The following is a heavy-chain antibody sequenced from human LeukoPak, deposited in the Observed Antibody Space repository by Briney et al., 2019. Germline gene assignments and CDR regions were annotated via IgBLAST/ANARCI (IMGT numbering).Heavy chain of an antibody. CDR3: AKDKDTPATAQPQRGYFES. V-gene: IGHV3-33*06. Sequence: GESLRLSCAASGFPFSGSGMHWVRQAPGKGLEWVAVIWYDGSHQYYADSVKGRFTISRDNSKNTLDLQMNSLRVEDTAVYFCAKDKDTPATAQPQRGYFESWGQGTLVTVSS. D-gene: IGHD2-15*01. CDR1: GFPFSGSG. CDR2: IWYDGSHQ. J-gene: IGHJ4*02.